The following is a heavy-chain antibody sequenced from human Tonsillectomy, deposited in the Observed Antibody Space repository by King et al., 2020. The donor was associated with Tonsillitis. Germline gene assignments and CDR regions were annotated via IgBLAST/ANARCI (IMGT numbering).Heavy chain of an antibody. CDR3: SLLGVVGGTPGEDGFDV. D-gene: IGHD2-15*01. J-gene: IGHJ3*01. Sequence: VQLVESGGGVVQPGRSLRLSCAASGFTFSNYGIHWVRQAPGKGLEWVAVISYDGSNRYYADCAKGRFTISRDNSKNTLYLQMNSLRAEDTAVYYCSLLGVVGGTPGEDGFDVWGQGTMVTVSS. CDR1: GFTFSNYG. CDR2: ISYDGSNR. V-gene: IGHV3-30*03.